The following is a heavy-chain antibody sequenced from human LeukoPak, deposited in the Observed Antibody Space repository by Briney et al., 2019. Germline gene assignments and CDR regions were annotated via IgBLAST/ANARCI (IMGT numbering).Heavy chain of an antibody. D-gene: IGHD3-9*01. Sequence: SETLSLTCTVSGGSISSGGYYWSWIRQHPGKGLEWIGYIYYSGSTYYNPSLKSRVTISVDTSKNQFSLKLSSVTAADTAVYYCARGDFDWLFDYRGQGTLVTVSS. V-gene: IGHV4-31*03. CDR3: ARGDFDWLFDY. J-gene: IGHJ4*02. CDR2: IYYSGST. CDR1: GGSISSGGYY.